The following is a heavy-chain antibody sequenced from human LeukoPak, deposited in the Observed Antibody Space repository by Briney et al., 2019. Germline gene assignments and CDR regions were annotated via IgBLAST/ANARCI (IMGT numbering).Heavy chain of an antibody. D-gene: IGHD5-18*01. CDR1: GFTFDDYA. CDR3: AKDITHDTVMFSFAS. CDR2: ISWNSGNI. Sequence: GRSLRLSCAASGFTFDDYAMHWVRQTPRKGLEWVSGISWNSGNIGYADSVKGRFTISRDNARNSLYLQMDSLRAEDTALYYCAKDITHDTVMFSFASWGQGTLVTVSS. J-gene: IGHJ4*02. V-gene: IGHV3-9*01.